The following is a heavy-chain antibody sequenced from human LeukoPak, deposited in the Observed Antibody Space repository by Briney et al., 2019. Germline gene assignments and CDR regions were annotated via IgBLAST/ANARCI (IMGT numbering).Heavy chain of an antibody. D-gene: IGHD4-17*01. V-gene: IGHV4-4*07. CDR1: GGPISSYY. Sequence: PSETLSLTCTVSGGPISSYYWSWIRQPAGKGLEWIGRIYTSGSTNYNPSLKSRVTMSVDTSKNQFSLKLSSVTAADTAVYYCARDRYGDYVMDSFWIDPWGQGTLVTVPS. J-gene: IGHJ5*02. CDR3: ARDRYGDYVMDSFWIDP. CDR2: IYTSGST.